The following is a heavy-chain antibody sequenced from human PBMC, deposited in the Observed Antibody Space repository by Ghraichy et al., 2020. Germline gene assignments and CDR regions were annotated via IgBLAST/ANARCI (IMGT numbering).Heavy chain of an antibody. V-gene: IGHV3-15*01. J-gene: IGHJ5*02. CDR3: TTDLLLGLRFLEWLVGYNWFDP. CDR2: IKSKTDGGTT. CDR1: GFTFSNAW. Sequence: GGSLRLSCAASGFTFSNAWMSWVRQAPGKGLEWVGRIKSKTDGGTTDYAAPVKGRFTISRDDSKNTLYLQMNSLKTEDTAVYYCTTDLLLGLRFLEWLVGYNWFDPWGQGTLVTVSS. D-gene: IGHD3-3*01.